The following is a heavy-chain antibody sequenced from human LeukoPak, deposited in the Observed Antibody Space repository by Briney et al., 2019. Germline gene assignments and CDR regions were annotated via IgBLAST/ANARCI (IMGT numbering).Heavy chain of an antibody. Sequence: GASVKVSCKASGYTFTAYFIHWVRQAPGQGLEWMGYINPNNGGTNYAQKFQGRVTMTRDTSITITYMDLSGLRSDDTAVYYCARGRHYYDTGGYVDASNIWGQGTMVAVSS. J-gene: IGHJ3*02. V-gene: IGHV1-2*02. CDR1: GYTFTAYF. D-gene: IGHD3-22*01. CDR3: ARGRHYYDTGGYVDASNI. CDR2: INPNNGGT.